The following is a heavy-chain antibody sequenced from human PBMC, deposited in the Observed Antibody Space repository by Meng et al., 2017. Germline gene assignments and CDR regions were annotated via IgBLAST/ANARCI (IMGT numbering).Heavy chain of an antibody. J-gene: IGHJ3*02. CDR3: ARDRTGVSYAFDI. D-gene: IGHD1-14*01. V-gene: IGHV3-53*01. CDR1: GFTVSSNY. CDR2: IYSGGST. Sequence: GESLKISCAASGFTVSSNYMSWVRQAPGKGLEWVSVIYSGGSTYYADSVKGRFTISRDNSKNTLYLQMNSLRAEDTAVYYCARDRTGVSYAFDIWGQGKMVT.